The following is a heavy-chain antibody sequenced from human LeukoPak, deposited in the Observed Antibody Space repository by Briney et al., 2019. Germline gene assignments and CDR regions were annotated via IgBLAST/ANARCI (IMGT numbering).Heavy chain of an antibody. Sequence: SETLSLTCTVSGGSISSYYWSWIRQPPGKGLEWIGYIYYSGSTNYNPPLKSRVTISVDTSKNQFSLKLSSVTAADTAVYYCARHGAGDDAFDIWGQGTMVTVSS. CDR1: GGSISSYY. V-gene: IGHV4-59*08. CDR2: IYYSGST. D-gene: IGHD3-10*01. J-gene: IGHJ3*02. CDR3: ARHGAGDDAFDI.